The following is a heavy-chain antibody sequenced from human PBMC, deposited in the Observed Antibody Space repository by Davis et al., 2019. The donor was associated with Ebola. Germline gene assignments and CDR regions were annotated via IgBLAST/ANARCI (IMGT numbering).Heavy chain of an antibody. D-gene: IGHD6-19*01. J-gene: IGHJ5*02. CDR2: IYYSGSI. CDR3: ARLVYSSGWYGNWFDP. CDR1: GCSISSYY. V-gene: IGHV4-59*01. Sequence: MPSETLSLTCTVSGCSISSYYWSWIRQPPGKGLEWIGYIYYSGSINYNPSLKSRVTISVDTSKNQFSLKLSSVTAADTAVYYCARLVYSSGWYGNWFDPWGQGTLVTVSS.